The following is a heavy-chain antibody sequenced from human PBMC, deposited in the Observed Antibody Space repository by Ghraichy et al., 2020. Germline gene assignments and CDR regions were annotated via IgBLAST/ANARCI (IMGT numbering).Heavy chain of an antibody. J-gene: IGHJ4*02. CDR1: GGSISSYY. CDR3: ARHGGSYSFDY. V-gene: IGHV4-59*08. CDR2: IYHVGSA. Sequence: SETLSLTCTVSGGSISSYYWSWIRQPPEKGLEWIGYIYHVGSANYNPSLKSRVTILGDTSKNQFSLKLSSLTAADTAVYYCARHGGSYSFDYWGQGTLVTVSS. D-gene: IGHD1-26*01.